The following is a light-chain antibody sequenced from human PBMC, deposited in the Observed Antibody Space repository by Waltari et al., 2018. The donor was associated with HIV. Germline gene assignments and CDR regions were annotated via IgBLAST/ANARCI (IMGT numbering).Light chain of an antibody. Sequence: EIVVTQSPATLTVSLGERATLSCRASQSVRYNLAWYQQKPGQPPRLLIYGASTRATGIPARFSASGSGTEFTLTISSLQSEDFAVYYCQQYKYWPPWTFGQGTKVDIK. CDR1: QSVRYN. CDR3: QQYKYWPPWT. J-gene: IGKJ1*01. CDR2: GAS. V-gene: IGKV3-15*01.